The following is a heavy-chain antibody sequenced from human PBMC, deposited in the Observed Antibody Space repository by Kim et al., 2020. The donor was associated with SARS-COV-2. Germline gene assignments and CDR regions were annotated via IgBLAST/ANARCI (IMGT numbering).Heavy chain of an antibody. D-gene: IGHD5-12*01. CDR1: DDSLSGTGHY. CDR3: ARGIGYDDEGEALAR. J-gene: IGHJ3*01. Sequence: SETLSLTCTVTDDSLSGTGHYWSWIRQPPGKGLEWIGFMAYTGHTYFTPSLKSRATISVEKSKKEFRLRLNSVTAADTAVYYCARGIGYDDEGEALARWGRGTMVSVS. CDR2: MAYTGHT. V-gene: IGHV4-31*03.